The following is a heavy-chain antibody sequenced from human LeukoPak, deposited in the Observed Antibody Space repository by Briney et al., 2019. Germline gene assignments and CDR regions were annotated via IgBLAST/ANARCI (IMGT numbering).Heavy chain of an antibody. CDR3: ARVRKTWEPRLYGMDV. J-gene: IGHJ6*02. Sequence: GGSLRLSCAASGFTFSSYAMHWVRQAPGKGLEWVAVISYDGSNKYYADSVKGRFTISRDNSKNTLYLQMNSLRAEDTAVYYCARVRKTWEPRLYGMDVWGQGTTVTVSS. D-gene: IGHD1-26*01. V-gene: IGHV3-30-3*01. CDR1: GFTFSSYA. CDR2: ISYDGSNK.